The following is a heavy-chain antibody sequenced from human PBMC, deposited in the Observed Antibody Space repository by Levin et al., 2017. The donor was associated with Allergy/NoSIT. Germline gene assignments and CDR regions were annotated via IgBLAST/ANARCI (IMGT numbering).Heavy chain of an antibody. CDR1: GFTFSNFA. Sequence: PGGSLRLSCAASGFTFSNFAIHWVRQAPGKGLEWVAYISDDGSRKFYADSLKGRLTISRDNSRNTVYLQMNSLKTEDTALYYCARDLSGTYSRDFWGQGTLVTVSS. V-gene: IGHV3-30*04. CDR2: ISDDGSRK. J-gene: IGHJ4*02. D-gene: IGHD2-21*01. CDR3: ARDLSGTYSRDF.